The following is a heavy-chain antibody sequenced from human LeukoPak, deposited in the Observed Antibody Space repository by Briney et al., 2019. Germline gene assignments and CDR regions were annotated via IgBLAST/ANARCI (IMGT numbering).Heavy chain of an antibody. CDR1: GGSISSYY. V-gene: IGHV4-59*05. D-gene: IGHD3-9*01. CDR3: ARQASLRYFDWLSKYNWFDP. Sequence: SETLSLTCTVSGGSISSYYWSWIRQPPGKGLEWIGSIYYSGSTYYNPSLKSRVTISVDTSKNQFSLKLSSVTAADTAVYYCARQASLRYFDWLSKYNWFDPWGQGTLVTVSS. J-gene: IGHJ5*02. CDR2: IYYSGST.